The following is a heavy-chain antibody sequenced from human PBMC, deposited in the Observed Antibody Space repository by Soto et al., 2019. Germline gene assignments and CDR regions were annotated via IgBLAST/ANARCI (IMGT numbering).Heavy chain of an antibody. CDR2: ISSDGSYA. Sequence: EVQLVESGGGLVQPGGSLRLSCAASGFTFSHYWMYWVRQAPGKGLVCVSRISSDGSYASYADSVEGRFTISRVSAKSTLYLQMYSLRAEDTGVYYCARAFDSLVGTAYWGQGTLVTVSS. CDR3: ARAFDSLVGTAY. CDR1: GFTFSHYW. D-gene: IGHD2-21*02. V-gene: IGHV3-74*01. J-gene: IGHJ4*02.